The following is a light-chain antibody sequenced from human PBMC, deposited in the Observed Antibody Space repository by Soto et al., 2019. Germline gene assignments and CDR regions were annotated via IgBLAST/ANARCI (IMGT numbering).Light chain of an antibody. J-gene: IGLJ1*01. Sequence: QSALTQPASVSGSPGQSITISCTGTSGDVGRYDFVSWYQQHPGKVPKVMIYEVTKRPSGVSNRFSGSKSGNTAFLTISGLQAEDDADYYCCSDAGSGIYVFGTGTKLTVL. CDR3: CSDAGSGIYV. V-gene: IGLV2-23*02. CDR2: EVT. CDR1: SGDVGRYDF.